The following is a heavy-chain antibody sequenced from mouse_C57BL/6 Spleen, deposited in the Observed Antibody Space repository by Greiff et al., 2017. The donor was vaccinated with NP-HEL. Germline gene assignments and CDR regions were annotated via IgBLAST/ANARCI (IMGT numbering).Heavy chain of an antibody. CDR2: IDPSDSYT. J-gene: IGHJ2*01. CDR3: ARFGTIYYGNSLFDY. D-gene: IGHD2-1*01. Sequence: QVQLQQPGAELVMPGASVKLSCKASGYTFTSYWMHWVKQRPGQGLEWIGEIDPSDSYTNYNQKFKGKSTLTVDKSSSTAYMQLSSLTSEDSAVYYCARFGTIYYGNSLFDYWGQGTTLTVSS. CDR1: GYTFTSYW. V-gene: IGHV1-69*01.